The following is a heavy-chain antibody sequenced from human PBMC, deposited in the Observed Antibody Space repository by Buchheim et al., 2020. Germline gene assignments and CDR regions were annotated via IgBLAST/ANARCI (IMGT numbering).Heavy chain of an antibody. CDR2: IYYSGST. J-gene: IGHJ6*02. CDR1: GGSISSYY. Sequence: QVQLQESGPGLVKPSETLSLTCTVSGGSISSYYWSWIRQPPGKGLEWIGYIYYSGSTNYHPSLKSRVTIPVDTSKNQFSLKLSSVTAADTAVYYCARGGRYYYGSGSRVDESYYYGMDVWGQGTT. D-gene: IGHD3-10*01. V-gene: IGHV4-59*01. CDR3: ARGGRYYYGSGSRVDESYYYGMDV.